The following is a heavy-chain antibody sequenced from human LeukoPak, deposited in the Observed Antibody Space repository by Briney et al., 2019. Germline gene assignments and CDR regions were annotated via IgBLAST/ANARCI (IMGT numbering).Heavy chain of an antibody. CDR1: GFTFSSYW. D-gene: IGHD3-22*01. V-gene: IGHV3-74*01. J-gene: IGHJ4*02. CDR2: IAGDGSRT. Sequence: LPGGSLRLSCAASGFTFSSYWMHWVRQAPGKGLVWVSRIAGDGSRTNYADSVEGRFTISRDNAKNTLYLQMNSLRAEDTAVYYCARGGSGYYGNDYWGQGTLVTVSS. CDR3: ARGGSGYYGNDY.